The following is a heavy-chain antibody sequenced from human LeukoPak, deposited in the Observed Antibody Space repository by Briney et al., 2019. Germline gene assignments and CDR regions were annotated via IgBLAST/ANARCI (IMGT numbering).Heavy chain of an antibody. CDR1: GGSISIYY. D-gene: IGHD3-10*01. V-gene: IGHV4-59*01. CDR3: ARCPTGVRGVRDYGMDV. J-gene: IGHJ6*02. CDR2: IYYSGST. Sequence: KPSETLSLTCTVYGGSISIYYWSWIRQPPGKGLEWIGYIYYSGSTNYNPSLKSRVTISVDTSKNQFSLKLSSVTAADTAVYYCARCPTGVRGVRDYGMDVWGQGTTVTVSS.